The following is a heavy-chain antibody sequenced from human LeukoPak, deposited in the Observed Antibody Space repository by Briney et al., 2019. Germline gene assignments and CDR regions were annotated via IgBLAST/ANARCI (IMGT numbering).Heavy chain of an antibody. D-gene: IGHD2-2*01. J-gene: IGHJ6*02. CDR2: IWYDGSNK. V-gene: IGHV3-33*01. Sequence: PGRPLRLSCAASGFTFSSYGMHWVRQAPGKGLEWVAVIWYDGSNKYYADSVKGRFTISRDNSKNTLYLQMNSLRAEDTAVYYCARAGGYCSSTSGPYYYYYGMDVWGQGTTVTVSS. CDR3: ARAGGYCSSTSGPYYYYYGMDV. CDR1: GFTFSSYG.